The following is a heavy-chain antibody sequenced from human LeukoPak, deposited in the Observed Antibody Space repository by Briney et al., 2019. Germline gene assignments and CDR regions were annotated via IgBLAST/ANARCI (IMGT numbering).Heavy chain of an antibody. D-gene: IGHD5-18*01. V-gene: IGHV1-8*01. CDR2: MNPNSGNT. J-gene: IGHJ4*02. CDR1: GYTFTSYD. Sequence: ASVKVSCKASGYTFTSYDINWVRQATGQGLEWMGWMNPNSGNTGYAQKFQGRVTMTRNTSISTAYMELSCLRSEDTAVYYCARGEDTAMGTDYWGQGNVVTVSA. CDR3: ARGEDTAMGTDY.